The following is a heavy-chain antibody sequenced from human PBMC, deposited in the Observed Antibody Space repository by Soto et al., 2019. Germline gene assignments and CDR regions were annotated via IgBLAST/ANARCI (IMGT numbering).Heavy chain of an antibody. J-gene: IGHJ4*02. Sequence: EVQLVESGGGLVKPRGCLRLSCATSGFTFSNAWMNWVRQAPGKGLEWVGRIKSKTNGGTTDYAAPVKDRFTISRDDSKNTLYLQMNSLKIEDTAVYYCTTDVICFGEFQPASGQWGQGTLVTVSS. V-gene: IGHV3-15*07. CDR3: TTDVICFGEFQPASGQ. CDR1: GFTFSNAW. D-gene: IGHD3-10*01. CDR2: IKSKTNGGTT.